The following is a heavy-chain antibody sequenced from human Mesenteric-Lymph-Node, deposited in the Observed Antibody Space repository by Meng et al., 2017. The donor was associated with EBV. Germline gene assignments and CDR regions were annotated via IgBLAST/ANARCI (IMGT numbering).Heavy chain of an antibody. V-gene: IGHV7-4-1*02. Sequence: QVPLVQSVSELKKPGVSVKVSCKASGYTFTNYAMNWVRQAPGQGLEWVGWFNTISGNPAYGQGFTGRFVFSWDTSVSTAYLQISSLKTEDTAVYYCARENPGDYIDYWGQGTLVTVSS. J-gene: IGHJ4*02. D-gene: IGHD1-14*01. CDR3: ARENPGDYIDY. CDR2: FNTISGNP. CDR1: GYTFTNYA.